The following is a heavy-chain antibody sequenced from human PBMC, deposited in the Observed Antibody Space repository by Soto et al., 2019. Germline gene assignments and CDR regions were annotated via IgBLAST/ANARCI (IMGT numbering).Heavy chain of an antibody. D-gene: IGHD2-15*01. V-gene: IGHV1-69*04. CDR2: IIPILGIA. CDR1: GGTFSSYT. Sequence: SVKVSCKASGGTFSSYTISWVRQAPGQGLEWMGRIIPILGIANYAQKFQGRVTITADKSTSTAYMELSSLRSEDTAVYYCATEASNEYCSGGSCYSVGRYYYGMDFWGQGTTVTVSS. CDR3: ATEASNEYCSGGSCYSVGRYYYGMDF. J-gene: IGHJ6*02.